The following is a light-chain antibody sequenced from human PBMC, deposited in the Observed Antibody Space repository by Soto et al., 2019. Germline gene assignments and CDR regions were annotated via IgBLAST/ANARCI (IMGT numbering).Light chain of an antibody. Sequence: EIVLTQSPGTLSLSPGERATLSCRASQSVSSSYLAWYQQKPGKAPRLLIYSASSRATGIPDRFSGSWSGTDLTLTNSGLDPEALAVYYREQYGSSPLTLGGGTKVEIK. J-gene: IGKJ4*02. V-gene: IGKV3-20*01. CDR2: SAS. CDR1: QSVSSSY. CDR3: EQYGSSPLT.